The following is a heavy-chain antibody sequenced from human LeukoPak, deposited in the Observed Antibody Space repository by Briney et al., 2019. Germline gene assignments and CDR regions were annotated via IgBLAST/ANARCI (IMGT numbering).Heavy chain of an antibody. CDR3: ASRYYDILEFDP. V-gene: IGHV1-69*05. D-gene: IGHD3-9*01. J-gene: IGHJ5*02. CDR2: IIPIFGTA. CDR1: GGTFSSYA. Sequence: GASVKVSCKASGGTFSSYAISWVRQAPGQGLEWMGGIIPIFGTANYAQKFQGRITITTDESTSTAYMELSSLRSEDTAVYYCASRYYDILEFDPWGQGTLVTVSS.